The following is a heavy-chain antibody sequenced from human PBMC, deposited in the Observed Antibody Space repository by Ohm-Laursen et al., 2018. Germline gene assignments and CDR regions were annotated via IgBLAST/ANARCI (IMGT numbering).Heavy chain of an antibody. CDR1: GGSFSAYY. CDR2: INHRGST. J-gene: IGHJ2*01. V-gene: IGHV4-34*01. CDR3: ARPLWANWYFDL. Sequence: SDTLSLTCAVYGGSFSAYYWSWIRQPPGKGLEWIGEINHRGSTDYNPSLKSRVTISEDTSKNQFSLKMSSVPAADTAIYYCARPLWANWYFDLWGRGTLVTVSS. D-gene: IGHD3-10*01.